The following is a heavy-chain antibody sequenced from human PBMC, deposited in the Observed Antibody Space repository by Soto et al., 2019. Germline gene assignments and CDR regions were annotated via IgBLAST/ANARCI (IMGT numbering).Heavy chain of an antibody. J-gene: IGHJ5*02. Sequence: QVQLQEPGPGLVKPSETLSLTCTVSGGTVSSGAYYWSWIRQRPGKGLEWIGYIYYSGSTYYNLSLKSRLTISVDTTKKQFSLKLRSVTAADTAVYYCARAYSVRGVYGRFDPWGQGTLVTVSS. V-gene: IGHV4-31*03. CDR2: IYYSGST. CDR3: ARAYSVRGVYGRFDP. D-gene: IGHD3-10*02. CDR1: GGTVSSGAYY.